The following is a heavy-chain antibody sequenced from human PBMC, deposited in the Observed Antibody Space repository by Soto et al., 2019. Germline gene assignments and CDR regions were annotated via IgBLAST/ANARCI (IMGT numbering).Heavy chain of an antibody. J-gene: IGHJ6*02. V-gene: IGHV3-30-3*01. CDR2: ISYDGDNK. CDR1: GFTFRNYA. D-gene: IGHD3-16*01. Sequence: GGSLRLSCAASGFTFRNYAMHWVRQAPGKGLEWVATISYDGDNKYYTDSAKGPYTISRDNSKNTLYLQMNSLRPEDTAVYYCARPWGQLSTYYYGMDTWGQGTTVTVSS. CDR3: ARPWGQLSTYYYGMDT.